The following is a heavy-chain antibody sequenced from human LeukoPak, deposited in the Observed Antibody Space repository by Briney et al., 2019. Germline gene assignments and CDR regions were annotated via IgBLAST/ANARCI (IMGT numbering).Heavy chain of an antibody. CDR1: GFTFSSFG. CDR3: AKPKLAAAGRYYFDY. V-gene: IGHV3-23*01. Sequence: GGSLRLSCAASGFTFSSFGMSWVRQAPGKGLEWVSAISGCGGSIFYADPVKGRFNISRDNSKNTLYLQMNSLRAEDTAVYYCAKPKLAAAGRYYFDYWGQGTLVAVSS. CDR2: ISGCGGSI. J-gene: IGHJ4*02. D-gene: IGHD6-13*01.